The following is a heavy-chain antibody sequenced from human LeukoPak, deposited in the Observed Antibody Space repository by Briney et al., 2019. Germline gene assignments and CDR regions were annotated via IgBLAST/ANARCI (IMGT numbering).Heavy chain of an antibody. CDR3: ARDYGNWNDKGAFDY. V-gene: IGHV1-18*01. D-gene: IGHD1-1*01. Sequence: ASVKVSCKASGYTFTSYGISWVRQAPGQGLEWMGWISAYNGNTHYAQKLQGRVTMTTDTSTSTVHMELRSLRSDDTAVYYCARDYGNWNDKGAFDYWGQGTLVTVST. J-gene: IGHJ4*02. CDR2: ISAYNGNT. CDR1: GYTFTSYG.